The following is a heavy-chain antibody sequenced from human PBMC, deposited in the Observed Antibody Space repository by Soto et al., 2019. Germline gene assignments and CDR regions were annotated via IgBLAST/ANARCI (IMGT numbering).Heavy chain of an antibody. Sequence: SETLSLTCTVSGGSISSSSYYWGWIRQPPGKGLEWIGSIYYSGSTYYNPSLKSRVTISVDTSKNQFSLKLSSVTAADTAVYYCARHLTTYYYDSSGYYAPWYFDYWGQGTLVTVSS. CDR2: IYYSGST. CDR3: ARHLTTYYYDSSGYYAPWYFDY. J-gene: IGHJ4*02. D-gene: IGHD3-22*01. V-gene: IGHV4-39*01. CDR1: GGSISSSSYY.